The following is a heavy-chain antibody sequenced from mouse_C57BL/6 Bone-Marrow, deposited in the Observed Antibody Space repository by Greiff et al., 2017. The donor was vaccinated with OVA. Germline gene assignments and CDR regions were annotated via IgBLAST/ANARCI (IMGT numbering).Heavy chain of an antibody. J-gene: IGHJ4*01. D-gene: IGHD2-2*01. CDR3: ARDGYDGRHAMDY. CDR1: GYTFTSYW. CDR2: IDPSDSYT. V-gene: IGHV1-69*01. Sequence: QVQLQQPGAELVMPGASVKLSCKASGYTFTSYWMHWVKQRPGQGLEWIGEIDPSDSYTNYTQKFKGKSTLTVDKSSSTAYMQLSSLTSEDSAVYYCARDGYDGRHAMDYWGQGTSVTVSS.